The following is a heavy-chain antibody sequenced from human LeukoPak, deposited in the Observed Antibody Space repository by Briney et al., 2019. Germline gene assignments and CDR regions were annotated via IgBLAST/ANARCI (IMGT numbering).Heavy chain of an antibody. CDR1: GGSISSYY. CDR2: IFYNTTP. D-gene: IGHD5-12*01. CDR3: AIGLVAAIVLIYY. Sequence: PSETLSLTCTVYGGSISSYYWSWVRQPPGKGVEWDVYIFYNTTPTYTPSLQSRVTISVATSTNQFFLTLRSVTAAYTAVYYCAIGLVAAIVLIYYSGQGTLVSVSS. V-gene: IGHV4-59*01. J-gene: IGHJ4*02.